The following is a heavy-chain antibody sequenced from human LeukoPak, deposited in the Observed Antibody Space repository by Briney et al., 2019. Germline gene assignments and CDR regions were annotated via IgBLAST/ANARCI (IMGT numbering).Heavy chain of an antibody. CDR1: GYSSTSHY. D-gene: IGHD4-23*01. V-gene: IGHV1-46*01. J-gene: IGHJ5*02. Sequence: ASVTASCKASGYSSTSHYMHWVRQPPGQGGEWMGLINPRGTRTIYAEKFQGRITMTRDMSTNTAYMELSSLKSDDPAVYYCARDNSIHERGWWFDPWGQGTLVTVSS. CDR2: INPRGTRT. CDR3: ARDNSIHERGWWFDP.